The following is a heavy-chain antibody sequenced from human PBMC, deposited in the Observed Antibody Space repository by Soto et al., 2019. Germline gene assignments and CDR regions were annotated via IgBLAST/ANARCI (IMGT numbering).Heavy chain of an antibody. D-gene: IGHD3-3*01. CDR1: GFTFSSYA. CDR2: ISGSGGST. V-gene: IGHV3-23*01. CDR3: AKTVYYDFWSGPSRFDY. Sequence: EVQLLESGGGLVQPGGSLRLSRAASGFTFSSYAMSWVRQAPGKGLEWVSAISGSGGSTYYADSVKGRFTISRDNSKNTLYLQMNSLRAEDTAVYYCAKTVYYDFWSGPSRFDYWGQGTLVTVSS. J-gene: IGHJ4*02.